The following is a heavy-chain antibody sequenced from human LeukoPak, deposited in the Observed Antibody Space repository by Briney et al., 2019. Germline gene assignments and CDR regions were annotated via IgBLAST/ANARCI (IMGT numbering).Heavy chain of an antibody. V-gene: IGHV4-34*01. Sequence: SETLSLTCAVYGGSFSGYYWSWIRQPPGKGLEWIGEINHSGSTNYNPSLKSRVTISVDTSKNQFSLKLSSMTAADTAVYYCAREVSRSFDYWGQGTLVTVSS. CDR3: AREVSRSFDY. CDR2: INHSGST. CDR1: GGSFSGYY. J-gene: IGHJ4*02.